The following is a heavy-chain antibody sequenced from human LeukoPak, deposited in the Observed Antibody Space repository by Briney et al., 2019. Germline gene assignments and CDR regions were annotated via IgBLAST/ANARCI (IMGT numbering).Heavy chain of an antibody. CDR1: GFTFSNAW. J-gene: IGHJ4*02. D-gene: IGHD4-17*01. V-gene: IGHV3-15*01. CDR2: IKTKIDGETV. Sequence: KPGGSLRLSCAASGFTFSNAWMRWVRQAPGKGLEWVGRIKTKIDGETVDYAAPVRGRFTISRDDSKNMLYLEMNSLKTEDTAVYYCGPTRGNYGGQGILVTVSS. CDR3: GPTRGNY.